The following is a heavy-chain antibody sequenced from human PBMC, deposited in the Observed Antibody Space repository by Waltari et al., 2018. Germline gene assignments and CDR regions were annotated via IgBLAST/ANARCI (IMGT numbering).Heavy chain of an antibody. J-gene: IGHJ4*02. D-gene: IGHD1-26*01. CDR1: GFTFSSSW. CDR2: INSDGSST. CDR3: ASARYSGTYYNDY. V-gene: IGHV3-74*01. Sequence: EVQLVESGGGLVQPGGSLRLSCAASGFTFSSSWMHWVRQAPGKGLVWVSRINSDGSSTSYADSVKGRFTISRDNAKNTLYLQMNSLRAEDTAVYYCASARYSGTYYNDYWGQGMLVTVSP.